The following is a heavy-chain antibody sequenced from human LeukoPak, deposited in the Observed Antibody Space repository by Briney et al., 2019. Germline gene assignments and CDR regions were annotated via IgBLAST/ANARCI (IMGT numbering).Heavy chain of an antibody. CDR3: ARLTGNWNPGDY. D-gene: IGHD1-1*01. J-gene: IGHJ4*02. V-gene: IGHV3-21*01. CDR2: ISSSSSYI. CDR1: GFTFSSYS. Sequence: GGSLRLSCAASGFTFSSYSMNWVRQAPGKGLEWVSSISSSSSYIYYADSVKGRFTISRDNAKNSLYLQMNSLRAEDTAVYYCARLTGNWNPGDYWGQGTLVTVSS.